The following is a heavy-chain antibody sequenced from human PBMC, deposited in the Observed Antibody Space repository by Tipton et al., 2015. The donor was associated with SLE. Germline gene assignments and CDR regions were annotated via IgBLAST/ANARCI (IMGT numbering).Heavy chain of an antibody. CDR2: ITWNNNSI. V-gene: IGHV3-9*01. CDR3: AKEGGGSTWYRGDYIDY. J-gene: IGHJ4*02. CDR1: GFTFEDHA. D-gene: IGHD6-13*01. Sequence: SLRLSCAASGFTFEDHAMHWVRQAPGKGLEWLSGITWNNNSIGYADSVKGRFTISRDNAKSSLYLQMNSLRPEDTALYYCAKEGGGSTWYRGDYIDYWGQGTLVTVSS.